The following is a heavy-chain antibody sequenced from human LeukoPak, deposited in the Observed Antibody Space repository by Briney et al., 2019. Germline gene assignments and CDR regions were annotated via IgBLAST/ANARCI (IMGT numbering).Heavy chain of an antibody. CDR2: FDPEDGET. CDR1: GYTLNELS. CDR3: ATPVSYYYDSSGGYQYFQH. D-gene: IGHD3-22*01. J-gene: IGHJ1*01. Sequence: ASVKVSCKVSGYTLNELSMHWVRQAPGKGLEWMGGFDPEDGETIYAQKFQGRVTMTEDTSTDTAYMELSSLRSEDTAVYYCATPVSYYYDSSGGYQYFQHWGQGTLVTVSS. V-gene: IGHV1-24*01.